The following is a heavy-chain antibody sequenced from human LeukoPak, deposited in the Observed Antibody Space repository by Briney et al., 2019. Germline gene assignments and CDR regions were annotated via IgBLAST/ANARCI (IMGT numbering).Heavy chain of an antibody. D-gene: IGHD4-17*01. CDR1: GGSSSGDY. CDR3: ERVSYGGTDY. J-gene: IGHJ4*02. V-gene: IGHV4-34*01. CDR2: INNIVST. Sequence: ETLSLTCALYGGSSSGDYSSWIRHPPGKGLEWIGEINNIVSTTYNTPLKSRVTISLDTPKKQFSLKRRAVTPAGTPVYYCERVSYGGTDYWGEGALVTVSS.